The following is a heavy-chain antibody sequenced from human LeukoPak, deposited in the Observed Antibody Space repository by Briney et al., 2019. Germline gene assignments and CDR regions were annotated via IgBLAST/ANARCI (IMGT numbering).Heavy chain of an antibody. CDR2: IRSKAKSYAT. V-gene: IGHV3-73*01. CDR1: GFTFSDYY. CDR3: TTISDIVVVPTDY. J-gene: IGHJ4*02. D-gene: IGHD2-2*01. Sequence: GGSLGLSCAASGFTFSDYYMSWIRQAPGKGLEWVGRIRSKAKSYATIYAASVKGRFTLSRDDSKNTAYLQMNSLITEDTAVYYCTTISDIVVVPTDYWGQGTLVTVSS.